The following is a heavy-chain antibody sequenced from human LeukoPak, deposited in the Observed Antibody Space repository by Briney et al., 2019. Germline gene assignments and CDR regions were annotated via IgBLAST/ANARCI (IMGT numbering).Heavy chain of an antibody. CDR3: ARGPSPTNFDY. D-gene: IGHD5-12*01. CDR2: ISSSSSYI. CDR1: GFTFSSYS. Sequence: GGSLRLSCAAPGFTFSSYSMNWVRQAPGKGLEWVSSISSSSSYIYYADSVKGRFTISRDNAENSLYLQMNSLRAEDTAVYYCARGPSPTNFDYWGQGTLVTVSS. V-gene: IGHV3-21*01. J-gene: IGHJ4*02.